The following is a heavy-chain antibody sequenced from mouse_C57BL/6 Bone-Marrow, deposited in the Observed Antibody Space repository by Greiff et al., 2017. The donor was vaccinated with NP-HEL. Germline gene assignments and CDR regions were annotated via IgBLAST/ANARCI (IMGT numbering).Heavy chain of an antibody. J-gene: IGHJ3*01. V-gene: IGHV1-55*01. CDR1: GYTFTSYW. CDR2: IYPGSGST. D-gene: IGHD2-4*01. CDR3: ARSGNYDYDEAWFAY. Sequence: QVQLQQPGAELVKPGASVKMSCKASGYTFTSYWITWVKQRPGQGLEWIGDIYPGSGSTNYNEKFKSKATLTVDTSSSTAYMQLSSLTSEDSAVYYCARSGNYDYDEAWFAYWGQGTLVTVSA.